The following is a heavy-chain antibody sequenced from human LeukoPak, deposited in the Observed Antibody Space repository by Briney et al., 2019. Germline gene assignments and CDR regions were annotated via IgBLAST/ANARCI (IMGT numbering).Heavy chain of an antibody. V-gene: IGHV3-23*01. Sequence: GGSLRLSCAPSGFTFSTYAMTWVRQAPGKGLEWVSAISGDGAVSYYADSVKGRFTISRDNSKSTLYLQMNSLRAEDTAVYYCAQNRLDCTHTPCYVYWGQGTLVTVSS. CDR2: ISGDGAVS. D-gene: IGHD2-2*01. J-gene: IGHJ4*02. CDR1: GFTFSTYA. CDR3: AQNRLDCTHTPCYVY.